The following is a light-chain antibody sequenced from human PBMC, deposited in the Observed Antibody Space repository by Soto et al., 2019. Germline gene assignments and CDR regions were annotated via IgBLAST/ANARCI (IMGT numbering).Light chain of an antibody. CDR3: QQYMHLPLT. J-gene: IGKJ4*01. CDR2: DAS. V-gene: IGKV1-33*01. CDR1: QDISNF. Sequence: DLQMTQSPSSLSASVGDRVTITCQASQDISNFLNWYRQKPGTAPKLLIYDASNLKTGVPSRFSGSGSGTDFTFTISSLQPEDIATYYCQQYMHLPLTFGGGTKVDIK.